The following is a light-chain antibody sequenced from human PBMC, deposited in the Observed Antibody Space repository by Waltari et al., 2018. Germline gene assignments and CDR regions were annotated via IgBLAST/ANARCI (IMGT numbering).Light chain of an antibody. CDR1: QSVSSY. CDR3: QQRSNWPT. J-gene: IGKJ5*01. CDR2: DAS. V-gene: IGKV3-11*01. Sequence: EIVLTQSPSTLSLSPGARATLSCRASQSVSSYLAWYQQKPGQPPRLLIYDASNRATGIPARFSGSGSGTDCTLTISSLGPEDFAVYFCQQRSNWPTFGQGTRLGIK.